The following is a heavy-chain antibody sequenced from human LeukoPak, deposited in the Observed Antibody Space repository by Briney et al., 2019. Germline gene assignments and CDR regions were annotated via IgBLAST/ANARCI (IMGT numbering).Heavy chain of an antibody. Sequence: GAXVKVSCKASGYTFTGYYMHWVRQAPGQGLEWMGRINPNSGGTNYAQKFQGRVTMTRDTSISTAYMELSRLRSDDTAVYYCARGSAGYCSGGSCYWFDPWGQGTLVTVSS. CDR2: INPNSGGT. V-gene: IGHV1-2*06. D-gene: IGHD2-15*01. CDR1: GYTFTGYY. J-gene: IGHJ5*02. CDR3: ARGSAGYCSGGSCYWFDP.